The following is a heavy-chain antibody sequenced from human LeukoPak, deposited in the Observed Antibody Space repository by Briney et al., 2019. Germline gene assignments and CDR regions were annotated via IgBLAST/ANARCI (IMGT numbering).Heavy chain of an antibody. Sequence: SETLSLTCTVSGGSVSSGSYYWSWIRQPPGKGLEWIGSIHYSGTTYYNPSLKSRVTISVDTSKNQFSLKLSSVTAADTAVYYCAREVTMFGVGDHIWFDPWGQGTLVTVSS. V-gene: IGHV4-39*07. CDR3: AREVTMFGVGDHIWFDP. D-gene: IGHD3-3*01. CDR1: GGSVSSGSYY. CDR2: IHYSGTT. J-gene: IGHJ5*02.